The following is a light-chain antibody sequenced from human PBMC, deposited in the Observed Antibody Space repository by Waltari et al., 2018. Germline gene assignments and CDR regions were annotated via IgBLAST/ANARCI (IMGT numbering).Light chain of an antibody. CDR1: QSVDSY. V-gene: IGKV3-11*01. CDR2: DAS. J-gene: IGKJ2*01. Sequence: EIVLTQSPATLSLSPGERATLSCRASQSVDSYLARYQQKPGQAPRLLIYDASDRATGIPARFSGSGSGTDFTLTISSLEPEDFALYYCQERSNWPPTFGQGTKLEIK. CDR3: QERSNWPPT.